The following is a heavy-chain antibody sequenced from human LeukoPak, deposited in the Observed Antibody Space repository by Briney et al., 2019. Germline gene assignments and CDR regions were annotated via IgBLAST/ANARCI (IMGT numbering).Heavy chain of an antibody. CDR1: GGSFSDYY. J-gene: IGHJ4*02. V-gene: IGHV4-38-2*02. Sequence: PSETLSLTCTISGGSFSDYYWSWIRQPPGKGLEWIGSIYHSGSTYYNPSLKSRVTISVDTSKNQFSLKLSSVTAADTAVYYCARDGVQWELRGDPFDYWGQGTLVTVSS. CDR3: ARDGVQWELRGDPFDY. D-gene: IGHD1-26*01. CDR2: IYHSGST.